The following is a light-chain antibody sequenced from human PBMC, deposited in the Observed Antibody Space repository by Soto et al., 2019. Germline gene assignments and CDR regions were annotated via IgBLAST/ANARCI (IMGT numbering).Light chain of an antibody. CDR3: QQYGSSLLT. V-gene: IGKV3-20*01. Sequence: EVVLTQSPGTLSLSPGERATLSCRASQSVSSSYLAWYQQKPGQAPRXXIYGASSRETGIPDRFSGSGAGTEFTLTISRLEPEDFAVYYCQQYGSSLLTFGGGTKVDIK. J-gene: IGKJ4*01. CDR2: GAS. CDR1: QSVSSSY.